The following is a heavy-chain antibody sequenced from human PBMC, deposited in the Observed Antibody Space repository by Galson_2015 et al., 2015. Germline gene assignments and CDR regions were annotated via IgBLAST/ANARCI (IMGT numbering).Heavy chain of an antibody. CDR3: ARWEVTTVTKYHY. V-gene: IGHV4-34*01. Sequence: LTCAVYGGSFSGYYWNWIRQPPGKVLEWVGEINHSGSSNYNPSLKSRVTISVDPSNNQFSLKLNSVTAADTAVYYCARWEVTTVTKYHYWGQGTLVTVSS. CDR1: GGSFSGYY. D-gene: IGHD4-17*01. J-gene: IGHJ4*02. CDR2: INHSGSS.